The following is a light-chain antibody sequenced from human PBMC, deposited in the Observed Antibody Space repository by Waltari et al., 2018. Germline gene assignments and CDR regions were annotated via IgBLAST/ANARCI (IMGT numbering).Light chain of an antibody. CDR1: QSLNSNY. CDR2: DSS. Sequence: DIVLTQSPGTLSLSPGDRATLSCRANQSLNSNYLAWYQQRPGQAPSLLIYDSSSRATGIPDRFRGGGSGTDFTLTISRLEPEDFAVYYCQYYGSSFTFGPGTKVDIK. CDR3: QYYGSSFT. V-gene: IGKV3-20*01. J-gene: IGKJ3*01.